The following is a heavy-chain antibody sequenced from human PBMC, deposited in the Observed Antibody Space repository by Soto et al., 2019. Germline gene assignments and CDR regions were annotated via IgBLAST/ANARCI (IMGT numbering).Heavy chain of an antibody. V-gene: IGHV3-49*03. D-gene: IGHD3-3*01. J-gene: IGHJ4*02. Sequence: GGSLRLSCTASGFTFGDYAMSWFRQAPGKGLEWVGFIRSKAYGGTTEYAASVKGRFTISRDDSKSIAYLQMNSLKTEDTAVYYCTRVSMGTIFGVVIPFDYWGQGTLVTVSS. CDR1: GFTFGDYA. CDR3: TRVSMGTIFGVVIPFDY. CDR2: IRSKAYGGTT.